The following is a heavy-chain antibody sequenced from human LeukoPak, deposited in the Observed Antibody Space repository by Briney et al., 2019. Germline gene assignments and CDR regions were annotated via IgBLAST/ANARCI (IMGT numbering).Heavy chain of an antibody. J-gene: IGHJ5*02. CDR1: GFTFSSYS. CDR3: ARLHCSSTSCSDP. D-gene: IGHD2-2*01. CDR2: ISSFSNYI. Sequence: PGGFLRLSCVASGFTFSSYSMNWVRQAPGKGLEWVSSISSFSNYIYYADSVKGRFTISRDNAKNSLYLQMNSLRAEDAAVYYCARLHCSSTSCSDPWGQGTLVAVSS. V-gene: IGHV3-21*06.